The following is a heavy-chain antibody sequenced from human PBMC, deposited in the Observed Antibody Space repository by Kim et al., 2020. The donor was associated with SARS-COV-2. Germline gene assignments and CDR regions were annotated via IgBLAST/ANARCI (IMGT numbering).Heavy chain of an antibody. D-gene: IGHD6-13*01. CDR1: GGSISSSSYY. V-gene: IGHV4-39*01. CDR2: IYYSGST. CDR3: AAGIAAAGYGMDV. Sequence: SETLSLTCTVSGGSISSSSYYWGWIRQPPGKGLEWIGSIYYSGSTYYNPSRKSRVTISVDTSKNQFSLKLSSVNAADTAVYYCAAGIAAAGYGMDVVCQG. J-gene: IGHJ6*02.